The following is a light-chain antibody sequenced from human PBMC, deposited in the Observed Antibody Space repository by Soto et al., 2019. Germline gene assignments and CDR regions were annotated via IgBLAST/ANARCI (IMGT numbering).Light chain of an antibody. CDR1: SSDIGYYKY. CDR2: EVI. J-gene: IGLJ2*01. V-gene: IGLV2-8*01. CDR3: CSYAGTYTWI. Sequence: QSVLTQPPSASGSPGQSVTISCTGTSSDIGYYKYVSWYQQHPGKAPKLIIYEVIKRPSGVPDRFSGSKSGNTASLTVSGLQAEDEADYYCCSYAGTYTWIFGGGTKLTVL.